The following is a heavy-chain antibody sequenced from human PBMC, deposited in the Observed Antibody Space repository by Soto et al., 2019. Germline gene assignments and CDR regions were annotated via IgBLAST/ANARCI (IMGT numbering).Heavy chain of an antibody. Sequence: QVQLVQSGAEVKKPGSSVRVSCRSSGDTFSSYIVNWLRLAPGRGLEWMGRVIPVLTTTDYAQNFRGRVTSSADRSTNTVYLELSSLRSDDTAVYYCARRRYCGYDCYHKHYYGMDVWGQGSLVTVAS. CDR1: GDTFSSYI. V-gene: IGHV1-69*08. J-gene: IGHJ6*02. D-gene: IGHD2-21*02. CDR3: ARRRYCGYDCYHKHYYGMDV. CDR2: VIPVLTTT.